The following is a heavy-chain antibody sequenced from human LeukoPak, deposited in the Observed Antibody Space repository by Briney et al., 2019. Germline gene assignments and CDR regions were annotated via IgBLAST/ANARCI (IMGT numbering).Heavy chain of an antibody. CDR1: GGSFSGYY. CDR3: ARTDEYSGSYYVY. J-gene: IGHJ4*02. Sequence: PSETLSLTCAVYGGSFSGYYWSWIRQPPGKGLEWIGEINHSGSTNYNPSLKSRVTISVDTSKNQFSLKLSSVTAADTAVYYCARTDEYSGSYYVYWGQGTLVTVSS. CDR2: INHSGST. D-gene: IGHD1-26*01. V-gene: IGHV4-34*01.